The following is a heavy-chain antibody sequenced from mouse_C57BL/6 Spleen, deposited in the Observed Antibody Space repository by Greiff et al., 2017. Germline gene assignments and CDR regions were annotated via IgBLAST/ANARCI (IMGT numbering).Heavy chain of an antibody. V-gene: IGHV5-4*03. D-gene: IGHD2-4*01. CDR1: GFTFSSYA. CDR2: ISDGGSYT. J-gene: IGHJ1*03. CDR3: ARHDYDGDWYFDV. Sequence: EVKLMESGGGLVKPGGSLKLSCAASGFTFSSYAMSWVRQTPEKRLEWVATISDGGSYTYYPDNVKGRFTISRDNAKNNLYLQMSHLKSEDTAMYYCARHDYDGDWYFDVWGTGTTVTVSS.